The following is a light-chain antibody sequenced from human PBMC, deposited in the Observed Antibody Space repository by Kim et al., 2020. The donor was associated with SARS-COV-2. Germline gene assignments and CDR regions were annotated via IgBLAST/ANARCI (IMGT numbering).Light chain of an antibody. CDR3: QQYDNLPPLT. Sequence: SVGDRVTITCQASQDISNYLNWYQQKPGKAPQLLIYDASNLETGVPSRFSGSGSGTDFTFTISSLQPEDIATYYCQQYDNLPPLTFGGGTKVDIK. J-gene: IGKJ4*01. V-gene: IGKV1-33*01. CDR2: DAS. CDR1: QDISNY.